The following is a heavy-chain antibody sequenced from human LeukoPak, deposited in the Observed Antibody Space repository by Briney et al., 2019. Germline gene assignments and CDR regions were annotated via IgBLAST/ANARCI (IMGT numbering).Heavy chain of an antibody. Sequence: SETLSLTCTVSGGSISSSSYYRGWIRQPPGKGLEWIGSIYYSGSTYYNPSLKSRVTISVDTSKNQFSLKLSSVTAADTAVYYCARHVEEFDPWGQGTLVTVSS. D-gene: IGHD5-24*01. J-gene: IGHJ5*02. CDR2: IYYSGST. CDR3: ARHVEEFDP. CDR1: GGSISSSSYY. V-gene: IGHV4-39*01.